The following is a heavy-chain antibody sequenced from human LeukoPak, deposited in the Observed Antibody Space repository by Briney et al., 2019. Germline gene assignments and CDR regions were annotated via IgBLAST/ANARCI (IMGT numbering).Heavy chain of an antibody. CDR2: FERGGDS. CDR3: TRGSRRVQLPRSYDFDV. J-gene: IGHJ3*01. V-gene: IGHV3-13*01. D-gene: IGHD1-1*01. CDR1: GFTISSHD. Sequence: GGSLSLSCTASGFTISSHDMNWVRQTTGKGLEWVAVFERGGDSHLTDSVKGRFTVSRDNAKNSLFLQMNSLRAGDTALYYCTRGSRRVQLPRSYDFDVWGQGTVVTVSS.